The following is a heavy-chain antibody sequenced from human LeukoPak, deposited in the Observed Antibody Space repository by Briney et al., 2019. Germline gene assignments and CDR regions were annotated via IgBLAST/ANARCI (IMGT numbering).Heavy chain of an antibody. Sequence: GGSLRLSCAASGFTFSSYAMNWVRQAPGKGLEWVSVISGSGGSTHYADSVKGRFTISRDNSKNTLYLQVNSLRAEDTAAYYCAKDGSSVWDYWSGFDGPDYYYFFYMDVWGKGTTVTVSS. J-gene: IGHJ6*03. D-gene: IGHD3-3*01. V-gene: IGHV3-23*01. CDR2: ISGSGGST. CDR1: GFTFSSYA. CDR3: AKDGSSVWDYWSGFDGPDYYYFFYMDV.